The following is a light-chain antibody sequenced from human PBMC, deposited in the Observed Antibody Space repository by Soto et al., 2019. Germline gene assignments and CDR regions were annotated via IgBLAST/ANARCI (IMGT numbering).Light chain of an antibody. CDR2: AAF. CDR1: QTISSY. V-gene: IGKV1-27*01. CDR3: QKYNTPPFT. Sequence: DIQMTQSPSSLSASVGDRVTITCRASQTISSYLNWYQQKPGKAPKLLIYAAFNLQSGVPSRFSGSGSGTDFTLTITSLQPEDVATYYCQKYNTPPFTFGPGTKVDIK. J-gene: IGKJ3*01.